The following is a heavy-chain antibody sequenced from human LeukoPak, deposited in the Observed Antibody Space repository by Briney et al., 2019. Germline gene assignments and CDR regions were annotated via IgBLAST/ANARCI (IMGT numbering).Heavy chain of an antibody. V-gene: IGHV1-69*13. D-gene: IGHD3-3*01. Sequence: SVKVSCKASGGTFSSYAISWVRQAPGQWLEWMGGIIPIFGTANYAQKFQGRVTITADESTSTAYMELSSLRSEDTAVYYCARGYDFWSAGGPYYYMDVWGKGTTVTVSS. CDR3: ARGYDFWSAGGPYYYMDV. CDR2: IIPIFGTA. CDR1: GGTFSSYA. J-gene: IGHJ6*03.